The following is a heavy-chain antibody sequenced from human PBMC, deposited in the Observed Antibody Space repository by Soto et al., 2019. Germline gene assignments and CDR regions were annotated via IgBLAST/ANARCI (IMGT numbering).Heavy chain of an antibody. CDR2: INPNSGGT. D-gene: IGHD3-3*01. CDR3: ARGEYYDFWSGYSAHFDY. Sequence: QVQLVQSGAEVKKPGASVKVSCKASGYTFTGYYMHWVRQAPGQGLEWMGWINPNSGGTNYAQKFQGWVTMTRDTSISKDYMELRRLRSDDTAVYYCARGEYYDFWSGYSAHFDYWGQGTLVTVSS. V-gene: IGHV1-2*04. J-gene: IGHJ4*02. CDR1: GYTFTGYY.